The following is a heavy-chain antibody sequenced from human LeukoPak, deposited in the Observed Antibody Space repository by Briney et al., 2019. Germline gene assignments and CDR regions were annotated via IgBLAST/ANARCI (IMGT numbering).Heavy chain of an antibody. V-gene: IGHV4-59*08. J-gene: IGHJ3*02. CDR3: AGRSIRDGALNAFDI. Sequence: SETLSLTCTVSGGSISSYYWSWIRQPPGKGLEWIGYIYYSGGTNYNPSLKSRVTISVDTSKNQFSLKLSSVTAADTAVCYCAGRSIRDGALNAFDIWGQGTMVTVSS. CDR2: IYYSGGT. CDR1: GGSISSYY. D-gene: IGHD5-24*01.